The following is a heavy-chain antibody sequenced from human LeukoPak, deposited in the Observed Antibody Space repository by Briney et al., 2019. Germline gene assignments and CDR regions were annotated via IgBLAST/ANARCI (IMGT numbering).Heavy chain of an antibody. V-gene: IGHV3-11*01. Sequence: PGGSLRLSCAASGLTFRDYYMSWIRQAPGKGREWVSYISSSGTTIYYADSVKGRFTISRDNAKNSLYLQMNSLRAEDTAVYFCARWDSSGCLDYWGQGTLVTVSS. J-gene: IGHJ4*02. CDR3: ARWDSSGCLDY. CDR1: GLTFRDYY. CDR2: ISSSGTTI. D-gene: IGHD3-22*01.